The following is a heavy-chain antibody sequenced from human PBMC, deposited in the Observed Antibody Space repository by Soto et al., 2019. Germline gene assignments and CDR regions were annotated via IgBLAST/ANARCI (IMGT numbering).Heavy chain of an antibody. Sequence: ASVKVSCKASGGTFSSYAISWVRQAPGQGLEWMGGIIPIFGTANYAQKFQGRVTITADESTSTAYMELSSLRSEDTAVYYCARGQYGSGSYRPYYYYGMDVWGQGTTVTVSS. J-gene: IGHJ6*02. CDR3: ARGQYGSGSYRPYYYYGMDV. V-gene: IGHV1-69*13. D-gene: IGHD3-10*01. CDR2: IIPIFGTA. CDR1: GGTFSSYA.